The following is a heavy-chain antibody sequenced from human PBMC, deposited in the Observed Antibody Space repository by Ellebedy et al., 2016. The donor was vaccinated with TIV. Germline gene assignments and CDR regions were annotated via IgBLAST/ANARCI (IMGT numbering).Heavy chain of an antibody. J-gene: IGHJ4*02. Sequence: GGSLRLSCAASGFTFSTYWMIWVRRAPGKGLEWVANIKQDGSEKNYVDSVKGRFTVSRDNAKNSLYLQMNSLRVEDTAVYYCTRGVYYNGLGSHSGYWGQGTLVTVSS. V-gene: IGHV3-7*03. CDR3: TRGVYYNGLGSHSGY. CDR1: GFTFSTYW. D-gene: IGHD3-10*01. CDR2: IKQDGSEK.